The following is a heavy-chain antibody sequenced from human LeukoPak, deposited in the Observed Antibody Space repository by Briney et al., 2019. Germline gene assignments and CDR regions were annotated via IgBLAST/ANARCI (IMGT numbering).Heavy chain of an antibody. D-gene: IGHD5-18*01. CDR3: AREDTAKDAFDI. CDR2: IYYSGST. Sequence: SETLSLTCTVSGGSISSNYWSWIRQPPGKGMEWIGYIYYSGSTNYNPSLKSRVTISVDTSKNQFSLKLSSVTAADTAVYYCAREDTAKDAFDIWGQGTMVTVSS. V-gene: IGHV4-59*01. J-gene: IGHJ3*02. CDR1: GGSISSNY.